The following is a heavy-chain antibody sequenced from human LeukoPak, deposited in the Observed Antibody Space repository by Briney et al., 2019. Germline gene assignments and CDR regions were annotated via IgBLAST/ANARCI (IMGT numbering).Heavy chain of an antibody. D-gene: IGHD3-22*01. V-gene: IGHV4-39*07. CDR2: IYYSGST. CDR1: GGSISSSSYY. CDR3: ARSSEGRYYYDSSGFSYYYYYMDV. J-gene: IGHJ6*03. Sequence: TSETLSLTCTVSGGSISSSSYYWGWIRQPPGKGLEWIGSIYYSGSTYYNPSLKSRVTISVDTSNNQFSLKLSSVTAADTAVYYCARSSEGRYYYDSSGFSYYYYYMDVWGKGTTVTISS.